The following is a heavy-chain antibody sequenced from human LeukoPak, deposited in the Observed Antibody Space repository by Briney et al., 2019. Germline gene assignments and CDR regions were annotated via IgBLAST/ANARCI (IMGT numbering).Heavy chain of an antibody. CDR1: GFTFSSYS. Sequence: GGSLRLSCAASGFTFSSYSMNWVRQAPGKGLEWVSSISSSSSYIYYADSVKGRFTISRDNAKNSLYLQMNSQRAEDTAVYYCARDARAVAIVGALGYWGQGTLVTVSS. CDR3: ARDARAVAIVGALGY. CDR2: ISSSSSYI. D-gene: IGHD1-26*01. J-gene: IGHJ4*02. V-gene: IGHV3-21*01.